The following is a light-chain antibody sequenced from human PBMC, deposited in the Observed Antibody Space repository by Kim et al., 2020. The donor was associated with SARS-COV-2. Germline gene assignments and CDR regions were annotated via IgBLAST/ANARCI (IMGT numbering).Light chain of an antibody. Sequence: EIVLTQSPGTLSLSPGERATLSCRASQSVSSSYLAWYQQKPGQAPRLLIYGASSRATGIPDRFSGSGSGTDFTLTISRLEPEDFAVYYCQQYGSSLMYTFGQGTKLVI. CDR1: QSVSSSY. V-gene: IGKV3-20*01. CDR3: QQYGSSLMYT. CDR2: GAS. J-gene: IGKJ2*01.